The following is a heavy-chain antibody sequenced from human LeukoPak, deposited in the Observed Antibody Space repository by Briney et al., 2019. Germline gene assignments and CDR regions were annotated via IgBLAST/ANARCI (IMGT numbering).Heavy chain of an antibody. CDR1: GFTFSDYY. CDR2: IYYSGST. D-gene: IGHD3-10*01. V-gene: IGHV4-59*01. CDR3: ARDLGRYYYGSGSTNWFDP. J-gene: IGHJ5*02. Sequence: PGGSLRLSCTASGFTFSDYYMNWIRQPPGKGLEWIGYIYYSGSTNYNPSLKSRVTISVDTSKNQFSLKLSSVTAADTAVYYCARDLGRYYYGSGSTNWFDPWGQGTLVTVSS.